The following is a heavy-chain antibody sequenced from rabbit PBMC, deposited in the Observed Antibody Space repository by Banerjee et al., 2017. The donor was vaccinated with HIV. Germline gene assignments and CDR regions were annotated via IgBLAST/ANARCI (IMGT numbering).Heavy chain of an antibody. CDR1: GFDLSSYYV. CDR2: IDAGSGTT. Sequence: QSLEESGGDLVKPGASLTLTCTASGFDLSSYYVMCWVRQAPGKGLEWIGCIDAGSGTTYYANWAKGRFTISKTSSTTVTLQMTSLTAADTATYFCARDFDFWGQGTLVTVS. D-gene: IGHD2-1*01. V-gene: IGHV1S40*01. J-gene: IGHJ3*01. CDR3: ARDFDF.